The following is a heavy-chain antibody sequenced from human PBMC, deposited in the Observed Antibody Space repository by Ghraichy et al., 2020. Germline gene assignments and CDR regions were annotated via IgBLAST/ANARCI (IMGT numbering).Heavy chain of an antibody. D-gene: IGHD4-23*01. CDR3: ARSRGTTLGDMDV. J-gene: IGHJ6*02. CDR1: GGSLNLYY. V-gene: IGHV4-59*01. Sequence: SETLSLTCTVSGGSLNLYYWSWIRQPPGKGLEWIGYIYYSGSTNYNPSLLGRVSISLDTSKNQFSLKMSSVTAADTAVYYCARSRGTTLGDMDVWGQGTTVSVSS. CDR2: IYYSGST.